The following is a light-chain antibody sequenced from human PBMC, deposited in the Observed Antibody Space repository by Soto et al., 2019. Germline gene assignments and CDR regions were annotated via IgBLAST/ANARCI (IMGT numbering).Light chain of an antibody. CDR2: AAS. Sequence: DIQMTQSPTSLSASVGDRVTITCRASQGIRNFVAWYQQKPGKAPKLLIYAASTLQSGVPSRFSGSGSGTDFTLTINSLQPEYVASYSCQKYSSVPVFGPGTKVELK. J-gene: IGKJ3*01. CDR1: QGIRNF. CDR3: QKYSSVPV. V-gene: IGKV1-27*01.